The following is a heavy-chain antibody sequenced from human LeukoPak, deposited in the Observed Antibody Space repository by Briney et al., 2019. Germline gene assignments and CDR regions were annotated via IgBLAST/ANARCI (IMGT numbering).Heavy chain of an antibody. Sequence: NASETLSLTCTVSGGSISSSSYYWGWIRQPPGKGLEWIGSIYYSGSTYYNPSLKSRVTISVDTSKNPFSLKLSFVTAADTAVYYCARRTRYYYYMDVWGKGTTVTVSS. J-gene: IGHJ6*03. CDR2: IYYSGST. V-gene: IGHV4-39*01. CDR3: ARRTRYYYYMDV. CDR1: GGSISSSSYY.